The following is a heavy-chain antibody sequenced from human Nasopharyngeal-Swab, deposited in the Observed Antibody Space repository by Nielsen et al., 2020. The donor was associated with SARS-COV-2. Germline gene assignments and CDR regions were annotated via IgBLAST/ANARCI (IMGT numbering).Heavy chain of an antibody. CDR1: GDSGISSY. CDR3: AKEGEGGPNNFEF. J-gene: IGHJ4*02. Sequence: GSLRLSCTVSGDSGISSYWSWLRQTPGKGLEWIGYIYQNGYTNYNPSLKSRITMSIETSRKQFSLRLRSATAADTAMYYCAKEGEGGPNNFEFWGQGNLVTVSS. V-gene: IGHV4-59*02. CDR2: IYQNGYT. D-gene: IGHD3-10*01.